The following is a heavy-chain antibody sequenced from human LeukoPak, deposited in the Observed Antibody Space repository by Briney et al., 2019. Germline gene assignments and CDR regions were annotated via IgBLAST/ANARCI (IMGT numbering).Heavy chain of an antibody. CDR2: INHSGST. Sequence: SETLSLTCAVYGGSFSGYYWSWIRQPPGKGLEWIGEINHSGSTNYNPSLKSRVTISVDTSKNQFSLKLSSVTAADTAVYYCARHNIGGSSAWEPNWFDPWGQGTLVTVSS. J-gene: IGHJ5*02. CDR1: GGSFSGYY. D-gene: IGHD6-19*01. CDR3: ARHNIGGSSAWEPNWFDP. V-gene: IGHV4-34*01.